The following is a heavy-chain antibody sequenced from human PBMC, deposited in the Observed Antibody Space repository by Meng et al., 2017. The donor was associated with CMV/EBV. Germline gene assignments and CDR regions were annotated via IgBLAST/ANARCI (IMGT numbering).Heavy chain of an antibody. J-gene: IGHJ4*02. V-gene: IGHV1-69*05. D-gene: IGHD6-19*01. CDR1: GGPFSSYA. CDR2: IIPIFGTA. CDR3: ARDGYSSGWFGY. Sequence: CTASGGPFSSYAISWVRQAPGQGLEWMGGIIPIFGTANYAQKFQGRVTITTDESTSTAYMELSSLRSEDTAVYYCARDGYSSGWFGYWGQGTLVTVSS.